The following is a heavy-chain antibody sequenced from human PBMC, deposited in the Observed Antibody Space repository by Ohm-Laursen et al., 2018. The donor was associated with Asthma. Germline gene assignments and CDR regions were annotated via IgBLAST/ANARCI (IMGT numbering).Heavy chain of an antibody. CDR2: ISSSSSYI. CDR3: ARTLGTTVTTLYGMDV. J-gene: IGHJ6*02. V-gene: IGHV3-21*01. Sequence: SLRLSCSASGFTFSSYSMNWVRQAPGKGLEWVSSISSSSSYIYYADSVKGRFTISRDNAKNSLYLQMNSLRAEDTAVYYCARTLGTTVTTLYGMDVWGQGTTVTVSS. D-gene: IGHD4-11*01. CDR1: GFTFSSYS.